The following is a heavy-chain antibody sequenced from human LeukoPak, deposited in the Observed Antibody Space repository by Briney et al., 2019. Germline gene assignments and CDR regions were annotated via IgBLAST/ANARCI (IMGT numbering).Heavy chain of an antibody. Sequence: SETLSLTCTVSGGSISSYYWNWIRQPPGKGLEWIGYIYCSGRTNYNPSLKSRVTISVDTSKNQFSLKLSSVTAADTAVYFCARRMGQQLGVDAFDVWGQGTMVTVSS. CDR3: ARRMGQQLGVDAFDV. CDR1: GGSISSYY. J-gene: IGHJ3*01. D-gene: IGHD6-13*01. CDR2: IYCSGRT. V-gene: IGHV4-59*01.